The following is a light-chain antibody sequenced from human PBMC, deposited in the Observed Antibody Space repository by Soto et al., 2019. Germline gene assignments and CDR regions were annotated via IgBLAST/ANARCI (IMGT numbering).Light chain of an antibody. CDR2: GAS. Sequence: IVLTQSADTLSLSPGERVTLSCRASKSVXRSYLAWYQQKPGQAPGPPXDGASSRATGIPDRFSGSGSGTDFTLTISRLEPEYFGVYYCQQYGSSSRTFGQGTKVDIK. J-gene: IGKJ1*01. V-gene: IGKV3-20*01. CDR1: KSVXRSY. CDR3: QQYGSSSRT.